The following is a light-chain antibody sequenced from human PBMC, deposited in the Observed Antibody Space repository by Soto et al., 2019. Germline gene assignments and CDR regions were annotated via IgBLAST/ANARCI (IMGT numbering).Light chain of an antibody. CDR1: QSVSTK. V-gene: IGKV3-15*01. CDR2: NAS. CDR3: HQYNTWPPHFT. Sequence: EIVITQSPGILYLSPGETATLSCRAIQSVSTKLAWYRQRPGQTPRLLXYNASTRATGVQARFSGGGSVTEFNLTFSSLQSDDLAVYYCHQYNTWPPHFTFGPGTRWIS. J-gene: IGKJ3*01.